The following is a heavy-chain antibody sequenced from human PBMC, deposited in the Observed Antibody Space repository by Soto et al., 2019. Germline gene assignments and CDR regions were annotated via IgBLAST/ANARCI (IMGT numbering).Heavy chain of an antibody. CDR1: GYTFTSYG. CDR3: ARTSRFDC. Sequence: ASVKVSCKASGYTFTSYGISWVRQAPGQGLEWMGWISAYNGNTNYAQKLQGRVTMSVDTSKNQFSLKLSSVTAADTAVYYCARTSRFDCWGQGTLVTAPQ. V-gene: IGHV1-18*01. CDR2: ISAYNGNT. J-gene: IGHJ4*02. D-gene: IGHD6-6*01.